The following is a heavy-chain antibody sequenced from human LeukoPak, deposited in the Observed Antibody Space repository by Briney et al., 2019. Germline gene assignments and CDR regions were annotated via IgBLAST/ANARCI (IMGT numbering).Heavy chain of an antibody. Sequence: GGSLRLSCAASGFTFSSYWMSWVRQAPGKGLEWVANIKQDGSEKYYVDSVKGRFTISRDNAKNSLYLQMNSLRAEDTAVYYCARAGYYDILTGYYREVDCWGQGTLVTVSS. CDR2: IKQDGSEK. J-gene: IGHJ4*02. CDR3: ARAGYYDILTGYYREVDC. D-gene: IGHD3-9*01. V-gene: IGHV3-7*03. CDR1: GFTFSSYW.